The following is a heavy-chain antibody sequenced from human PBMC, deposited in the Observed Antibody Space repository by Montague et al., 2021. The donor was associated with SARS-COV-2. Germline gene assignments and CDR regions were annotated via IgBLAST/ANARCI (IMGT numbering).Heavy chain of an antibody. CDR2: IYYSGST. V-gene: IGHV4-39*01. CDR1: GGSISSSSYY. J-gene: IGHJ2*01. CDR3: ARHYNGSSGYYFPWDFDL. Sequence: SETLSLTCTVSGGSISSSSYYWGWIRQPPGKGLEWIGCIYYSGSTYYNPSLKSRVTISADTPENQFSLKLSSVTAADTAVYYCARHYNGSSGYYFPWDFDLWGRGTLVTVSS. D-gene: IGHD3-22*01.